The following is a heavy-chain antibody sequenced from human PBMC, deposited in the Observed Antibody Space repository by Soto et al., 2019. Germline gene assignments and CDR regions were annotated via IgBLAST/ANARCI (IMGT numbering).Heavy chain of an antibody. V-gene: IGHV1-69*13. J-gene: IGHJ6*02. CDR3: ARDLRGCSSNSCYDHYGMDV. Sequence: SVKVSCKASGYTFTSYGISWVRQAPGQGLEWMGGIIPIFGTANYAQKFQGRVTITADESTSTAYMELSSLRSEDTAVYYCARDLRGCSSNSCYDHYGMDVWGQGTTVTVSS. D-gene: IGHD2-2*01. CDR2: IIPIFGTA. CDR1: GYTFTSYG.